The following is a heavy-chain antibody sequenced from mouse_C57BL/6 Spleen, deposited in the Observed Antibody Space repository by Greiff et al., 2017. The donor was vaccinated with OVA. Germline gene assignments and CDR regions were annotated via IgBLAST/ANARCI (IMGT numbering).Heavy chain of an antibody. J-gene: IGHJ3*01. Sequence: EVHLVESGGGLVQPKGSLKLSCAASGFSFNTYAMNWVRQAPGKGLEWVARIRSKSNNYATYYADSVKDRFTISRDDSESMLYLQMNNLKTEDTAMYYCVGHFYYDYPAWFAYWGQGTLVTVSA. V-gene: IGHV10-1*01. D-gene: IGHD2-4*01. CDR2: IRSKSNNYAT. CDR3: VGHFYYDYPAWFAY. CDR1: GFSFNTYA.